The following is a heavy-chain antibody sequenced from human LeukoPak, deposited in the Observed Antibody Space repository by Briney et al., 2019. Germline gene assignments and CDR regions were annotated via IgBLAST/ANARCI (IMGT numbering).Heavy chain of an antibody. CDR3: ARDRYRGCSGGSCYSGVYYFDY. D-gene: IGHD2-15*01. CDR2: IIPIFGTA. V-gene: IGHV1-69*01. J-gene: IGHJ4*02. CDR1: XXXFXXYA. Sequence: KXSXXAXXXXFXXYAISWVRQAPXQGXEWMGGIIPIFGTANYAQKFQGRVTITADESTSTAYMELSSLRSEDTAVYYCARDRYRGCSGGSCYSGVYYFDYWGQGTLVTVSS.